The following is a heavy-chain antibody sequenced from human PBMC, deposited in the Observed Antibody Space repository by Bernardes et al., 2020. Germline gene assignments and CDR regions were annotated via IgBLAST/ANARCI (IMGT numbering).Heavy chain of an antibody. CDR2: IYPGDSDT. CDR3: ARHGRKTGVTIFGVVRRNRKTSRRGYCSYGIDV. Sequence: GESLKISCKGSGYSFTSYWIGWVRQMPGKGLEWMGIIYPGDSDTRYSPSFQGQVTISADKSISTAYLQWSSLKASDTAMYYCARHGRKTGVTIFGVVRRNRKTSRRGYCSYGIDVGRRGTTVTDSS. V-gene: IGHV5-51*01. J-gene: IGHJ6*01. D-gene: IGHD3-3*01. CDR1: GYSFTSYW.